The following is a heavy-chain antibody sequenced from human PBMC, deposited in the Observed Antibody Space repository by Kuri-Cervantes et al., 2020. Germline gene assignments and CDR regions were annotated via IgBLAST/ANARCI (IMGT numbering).Heavy chain of an antibody. CDR2: ISSSGGYI. CDR3: AREVFTMVRGDTE. J-gene: IGHJ4*02. Sequence: GRPLRSSFTASRFTFSTYNMTWVRQAPGKGLEWVSSISSSGGYIYYADSVKGRFTISRDNAKNSLYLQMNSLRAEDTAVYYCAREVFTMVRGDTEWGQGTLITVSS. D-gene: IGHD3-10*01. CDR1: RFTFSTYN. V-gene: IGHV3-21*04.